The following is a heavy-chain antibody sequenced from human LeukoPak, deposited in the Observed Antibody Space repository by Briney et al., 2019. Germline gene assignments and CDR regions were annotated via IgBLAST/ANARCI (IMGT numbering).Heavy chain of an antibody. CDR3: ARVNGGGYSGFYFDY. CDR1: GFTFTSYS. V-gene: IGHV3-48*02. CDR2: ISSSSSTI. J-gene: IGHJ4*02. Sequence: GRSLSPSWAASGFTFTSYSMNCVRQAPGKWREWDSYISSSSSTIYYADSVKGRFTISRDNAKNSLYLQMNSLRDEDTAVYYCARVNGGGYSGFYFDYWGQGTLVTVSS. D-gene: IGHD5-12*01.